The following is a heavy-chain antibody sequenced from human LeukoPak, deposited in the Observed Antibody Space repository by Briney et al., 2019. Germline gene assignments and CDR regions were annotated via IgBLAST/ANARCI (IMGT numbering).Heavy chain of an antibody. D-gene: IGHD3/OR15-3a*01. Sequence: GGSLRLSCVASEFTFSSYAMHWVRQAPGKGPEWVALVSNDGGDKYYADSVKGRFTISRDNSKNTLYLQMNSLRGEDTGVYYCAKAHLLDWLLPFDYWGQGTLVTVSS. CDR3: AKAHLLDWLLPFDY. CDR1: EFTFSSYA. CDR2: VSNDGGDK. J-gene: IGHJ4*02. V-gene: IGHV3-30*18.